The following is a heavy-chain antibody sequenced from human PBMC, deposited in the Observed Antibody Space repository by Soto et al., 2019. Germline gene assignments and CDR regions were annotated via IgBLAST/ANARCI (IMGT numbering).Heavy chain of an antibody. CDR1: GGTFSNYA. CDR3: ARSPTAPRGDFDY. Sequence: QVQLVQSGAEVKKPGSSVKVSCKASGGTFSNYAISWVRQAPGEGLEWMGGIIPIFGTANYAQKFQGRVKSIEDESTSTAYMELSSLRAEDTAVYYCARSPTAPRGDFDYWGQGTLVTVSS. V-gene: IGHV1-69*12. D-gene: IGHD3-10*01. CDR2: IIPIFGTA. J-gene: IGHJ4*02.